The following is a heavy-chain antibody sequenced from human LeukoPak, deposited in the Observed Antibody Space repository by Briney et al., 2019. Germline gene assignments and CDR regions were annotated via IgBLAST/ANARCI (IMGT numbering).Heavy chain of an antibody. CDR3: ARADEYYFWSGYYRSGGHYYMDV. D-gene: IGHD3-3*01. CDR1: GYTFTIYG. V-gene: IGHV1-18*01. Sequence: ASVKVSGKASGYTFTIYGISWVRQAPGHGLGGMGWISAYNVNTNYAQKLQGRVTMTTDTSTSTAYMELRSLRSDDTAVYYCARADEYYFWSGYYRSGGHYYMDVWGKGTTVTVSS. CDR2: ISAYNVNT. J-gene: IGHJ6*03.